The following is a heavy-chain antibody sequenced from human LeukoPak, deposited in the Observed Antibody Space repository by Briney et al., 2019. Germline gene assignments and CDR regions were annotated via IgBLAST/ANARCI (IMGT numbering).Heavy chain of an antibody. J-gene: IGHJ3*02. CDR3: ARICGGDCYDAFDI. CDR2: IYSGGST. D-gene: IGHD2-21*02. V-gene: IGHV3-53*01. Sequence: GGSLRLSCAASGFTVSSNYMSWVRQAPGKGLEWVSVIYSGGSTYYADSVKGRFTISRDNSKNTLYLQMNSLRAEDTAVYYCARICGGDCYDAFDIWGQETMVTVSS. CDR1: GFTVSSNY.